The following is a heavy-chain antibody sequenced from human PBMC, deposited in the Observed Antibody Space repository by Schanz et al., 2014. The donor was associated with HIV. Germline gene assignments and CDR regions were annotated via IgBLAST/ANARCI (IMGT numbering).Heavy chain of an antibody. CDR1: GFTITSYG. J-gene: IGHJ3*02. CDR3: AIRTPMISFGAFDI. V-gene: IGHV3-23*04. Sequence: EQLVESGGGLVQPGGSLRLSCAVSGFTITSYGMSWVRQAPGKGLEWVSTISAGDGTASYADSVKGRFTISRDNSKKMLFLQMNRLRAEDTAVYYCAIRTPMISFGAFDIWGRGTMVTVSS. CDR2: ISAGDGTA. D-gene: IGHD3-16*01.